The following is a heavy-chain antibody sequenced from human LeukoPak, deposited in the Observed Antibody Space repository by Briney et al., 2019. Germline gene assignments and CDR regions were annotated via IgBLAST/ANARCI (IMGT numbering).Heavy chain of an antibody. Sequence: ASVKVSCKASGYTFTNYGINWVRQAPGQGLEGMGWISAYNGNTNYAQKLQGRVTMTTDTPTSTAYMELRSLRSDDTAVYYCARLDGSGSGFDPWGQGTLVTVSS. J-gene: IGHJ5*02. CDR3: ARLDGSGSGFDP. CDR1: GYTFTNYG. D-gene: IGHD3-10*01. V-gene: IGHV1-18*01. CDR2: ISAYNGNT.